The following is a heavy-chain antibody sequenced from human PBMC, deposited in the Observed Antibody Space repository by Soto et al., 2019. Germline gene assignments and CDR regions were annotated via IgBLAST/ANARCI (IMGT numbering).Heavy chain of an antibody. V-gene: IGHV3-7*04. Sequence: EVHRVESGGALVQPGGSLRCSCAASGFTFSDYWMTWVRQTPGKGLEGVANMNPDGSEQYYLDSVKGRFTISRDNAKNSLYLQMNNLRGEDTAVYYCTRDLNHDCGPWGQGTQVIVSS. D-gene: IGHD2-21*01. CDR2: MNPDGSEQ. CDR3: TRDLNHDCGP. J-gene: IGHJ5*02. CDR1: GFTFSDYW.